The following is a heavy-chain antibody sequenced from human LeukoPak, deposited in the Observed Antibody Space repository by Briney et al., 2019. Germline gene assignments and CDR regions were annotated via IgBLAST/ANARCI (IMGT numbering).Heavy chain of an antibody. Sequence: ASVKVSCKASGYTFTSYYMHWVRQAPGRGLEWMGIINPSGGSTSYAQKFQGRVTMTRDTSTSTVYMELSSLRSEDTAVYYCARVSYHYYDSSGYYYGYWGQGTLVTVSS. CDR2: INPSGGST. J-gene: IGHJ4*02. CDR1: GYTFTSYY. CDR3: ARVSYHYYDSSGYYYGY. D-gene: IGHD3-22*01. V-gene: IGHV1-46*01.